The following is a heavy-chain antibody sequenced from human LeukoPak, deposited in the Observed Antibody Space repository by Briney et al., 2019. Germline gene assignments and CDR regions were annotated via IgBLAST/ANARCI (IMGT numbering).Heavy chain of an antibody. CDR1: GFTFRRYN. Sequence: GGSLRLSCAASGFTFRRYNMNWVCQAPGKGLGWVSYISGSSSTIYYADSVKGRFTISRDNAKNSLYLQMNSLRAEDTAVYYCARDIDWYFDLWGRGTLVTVSS. CDR2: ISGSSSTI. CDR3: ARDIDWYFDL. J-gene: IGHJ2*01. V-gene: IGHV3-48*04.